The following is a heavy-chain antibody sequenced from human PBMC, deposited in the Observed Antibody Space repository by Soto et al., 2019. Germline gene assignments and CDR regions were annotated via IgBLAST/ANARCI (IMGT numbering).Heavy chain of an antibody. CDR3: AKDILSLNYGDYVMYYYYGMDV. CDR1: GFTFSSYA. V-gene: IGHV3-23*01. Sequence: HPGGSLRLSCAASGFTFSSYAMSWVRQAPGKGLEWVSAISGSGGSTYYADSVKGRFTISRDNSKNTLYLQMNSLRAEDTAVCYCAKDILSLNYGDYVMYYYYGMDVWGQGTTVTVSS. CDR2: ISGSGGST. D-gene: IGHD4-17*01. J-gene: IGHJ6*02.